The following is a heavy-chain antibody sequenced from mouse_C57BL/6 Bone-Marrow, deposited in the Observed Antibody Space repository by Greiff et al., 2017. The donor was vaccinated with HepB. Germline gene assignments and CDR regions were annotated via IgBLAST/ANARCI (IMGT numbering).Heavy chain of an antibody. CDR2: ISNLAYSI. V-gene: IGHV5-15*01. CDR3: ARDYYGSSYVTSYYAMDY. Sequence: EVQGVESGGGLVQPGGSLKLSCAASGFTFSDYGMAWVRQAPRKGPEWVAFISNLAYSIYYADTVTGRFTISRENAKNTLYLEMSSLRSEDTAMYYCARDYYGSSYVTSYYAMDYWGQGTSVTVSS. J-gene: IGHJ4*01. D-gene: IGHD1-1*01. CDR1: GFTFSDYG.